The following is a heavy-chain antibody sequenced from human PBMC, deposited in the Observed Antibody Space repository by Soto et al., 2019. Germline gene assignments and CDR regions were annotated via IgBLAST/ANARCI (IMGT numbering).Heavy chain of an antibody. CDR2: IYYSGST. CDR3: GRGGYFFGGGYCYFAY. V-gene: IGHV4-39*01. J-gene: IGHJ4*02. Sequence: QLLASGPGLVKPSETLSLTCTVSGGSISSSSYYWGWIRQPPGKGLEWIGSIYYSGSTYYNPSLKSRVTISVDTSKNQSPRKRGFVTAADRAVYSWGRGGYFFGGGYCYFAYWGQGTLVTVSS. CDR1: GGSISSSSYY. D-gene: IGHD3-3*01.